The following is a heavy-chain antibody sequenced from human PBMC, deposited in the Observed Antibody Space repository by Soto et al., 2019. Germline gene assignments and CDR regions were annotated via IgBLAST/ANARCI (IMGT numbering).Heavy chain of an antibody. CDR1: GFTFSSYG. J-gene: IGHJ4*02. Sequence: GGSLRLSCAASGFTFSSYGMHWVRQAPGKGLEWVAVISYDGSNKYYADSVKGRFTISRDNSKNTLYLQMNSLRAEDTAVYYCAKHSRETTTCCGEDWGQGT. CDR2: ISYDGSNK. V-gene: IGHV3-30*18. CDR3: AKHSRETTTCCGED. D-gene: IGHD2-2*01.